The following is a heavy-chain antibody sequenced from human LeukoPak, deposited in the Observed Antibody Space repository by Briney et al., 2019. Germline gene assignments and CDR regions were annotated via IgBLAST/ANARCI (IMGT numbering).Heavy chain of an antibody. V-gene: IGHV4-34*01. J-gene: IGHJ6*02. CDR2: INHSGST. CDR3: ARAPAYYYDSSGYYFRYYYYGMDV. Sequence: SETLSLTCAVYGGSFSGYYWSWIRQPPGKGLEWIGEINHSGSTNYNPSLKSRVTISVDTSKNQFSLKLSSVTAADTAVYYCARAPAYYYDSSGYYFRYYYYGMDVWGQGTTVTVSS. D-gene: IGHD3-22*01. CDR1: GGSFSGYY.